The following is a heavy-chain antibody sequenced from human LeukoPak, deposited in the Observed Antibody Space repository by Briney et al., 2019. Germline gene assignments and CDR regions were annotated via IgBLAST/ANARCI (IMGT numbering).Heavy chain of an antibody. CDR3: TRKINGDDGFDI. J-gene: IGHJ3*02. D-gene: IGHD2-8*01. V-gene: IGHV3-49*04. Sequence: GGSLRLSCTASGFTFGDYAMSWVRQAPGKGAEWVGFIRGKAYAGTTEYAASVKGRLTISRADSKSSAYLEVNSLRTEDTAVYFCTRKINGDDGFDIWGQGTMWTVSS. CDR1: GFTFGDYA. CDR2: IRGKAYAGTT.